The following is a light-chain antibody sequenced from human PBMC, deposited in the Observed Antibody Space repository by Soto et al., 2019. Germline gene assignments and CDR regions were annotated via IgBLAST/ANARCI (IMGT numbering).Light chain of an antibody. CDR2: GAS. J-gene: IGKJ2*01. Sequence: EVVLTQSPGTLSLSPGERAALSCRASQSVRSTYLAWYQQKPGQALRLLIYGASSRATGIPDRFSGSGSGTDFTLTISRLEPEDFAVYYCQLYGSPPLYTFGQGTKLEI. CDR3: QLYGSPPLYT. CDR1: QSVRSTY. V-gene: IGKV3-20*01.